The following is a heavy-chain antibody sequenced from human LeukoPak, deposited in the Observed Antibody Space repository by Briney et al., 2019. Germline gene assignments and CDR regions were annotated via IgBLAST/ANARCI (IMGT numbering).Heavy chain of an antibody. CDR3: APEEGVWGSYRWVY. CDR2: ISGSGGST. V-gene: IGHV3-23*01. Sequence: PGGSLRLSCAASGFTFSSYAMSWVRQAPGKGLEWVSAISGSGGSTYYADSVKGRFTISRDNSKNSLYLQMNSLRAEDTAVYYCAPEEGVWGSYRWVYWGQGTLVTVSS. J-gene: IGHJ4*02. CDR1: GFTFSSYA. D-gene: IGHD3-16*02.